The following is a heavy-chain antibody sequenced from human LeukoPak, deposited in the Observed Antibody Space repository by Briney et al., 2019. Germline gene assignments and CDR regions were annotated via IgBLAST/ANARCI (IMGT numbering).Heavy chain of an antibody. Sequence: LSLTCAVSGGSISSGGYSWSWIRQPPGKSLEWIGYIYHSGSTYYNPSLKSRVTISVDRSKNQFSLKLSSVTAADTAVYYCARGSVLAYRYWGQGTLVTVSS. J-gene: IGHJ4*02. D-gene: IGHD2-21*01. CDR3: ARGSVLAYRY. CDR1: GGSISSGGYS. CDR2: IYHSGST. V-gene: IGHV4-30-2*01.